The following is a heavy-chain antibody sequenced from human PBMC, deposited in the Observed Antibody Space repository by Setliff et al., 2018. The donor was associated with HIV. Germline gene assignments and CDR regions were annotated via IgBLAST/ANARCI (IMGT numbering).Heavy chain of an antibody. CDR1: GFTFTSYA. D-gene: IGHD3-3*01. CDR3: ARDYLYYNLYNGSPVYGMDV. J-gene: IGHJ6*02. V-gene: IGHV3-23*01. Sequence: GGSLRLSCAASGFTFTSYAMSWVRRAPGKGLEWVSVIRGSGGNTYYADSVKGRFTISRDNSKNSLYLQMNSLRVEDTAVYYCARDYLYYNLYNGSPVYGMDVWGQGTTVTVSS. CDR2: IRGSGGNT.